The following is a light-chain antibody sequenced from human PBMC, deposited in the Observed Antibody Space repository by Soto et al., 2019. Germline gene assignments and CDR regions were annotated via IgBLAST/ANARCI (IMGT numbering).Light chain of an antibody. CDR1: SSNIGSNY. J-gene: IGLJ3*02. CDR2: SNN. Sequence: QSVMTQPPSASGTPGQRVAFSCSGSSSNIGSNYVYWYQQLPGTAPKLLIYSNNQRPSGVPDRFFGSKSSTSASLAISGLRSEDEADYYCAAWDDSLSGRVFGGGTKLTVL. V-gene: IGLV1-47*02. CDR3: AAWDDSLSGRV.